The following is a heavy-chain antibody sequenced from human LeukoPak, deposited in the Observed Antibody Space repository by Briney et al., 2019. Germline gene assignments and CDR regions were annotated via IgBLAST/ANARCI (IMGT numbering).Heavy chain of an antibody. J-gene: IGHJ6*03. CDR3: ARGCVRGSRYPYYYYYYMDV. CDR2: INHSGST. D-gene: IGHD3-10*02. Sequence: PSETLSLTCAVYGGSFSGYYWSWIRQPPGKGLEWIGEINHSGSTNYNPSLKSRVTISVDTSKNQFSLKLSSVTAADTAVYYCARGCVRGSRYPYYYYYYMDVWGKGTTVTVSS. CDR1: GGSFSGYY. V-gene: IGHV4-34*01.